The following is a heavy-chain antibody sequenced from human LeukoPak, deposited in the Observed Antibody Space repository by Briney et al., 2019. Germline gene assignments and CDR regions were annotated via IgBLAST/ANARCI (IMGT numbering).Heavy chain of an antibody. V-gene: IGHV3-7*04. Sequence: GGSLRLSCAASGVMFPSYWMTWVRQAPGKGLEWVANIKQDGSEKYYVDSVKGRFTISRDNAKNSVYLQMNSLKAEDTAVYYCARRHHFGFLDSWGQGTLVTVSS. CDR1: GVMFPSYW. J-gene: IGHJ4*02. CDR2: IKQDGSEK. CDR3: ARRHHFGFLDS. D-gene: IGHD3-10*01.